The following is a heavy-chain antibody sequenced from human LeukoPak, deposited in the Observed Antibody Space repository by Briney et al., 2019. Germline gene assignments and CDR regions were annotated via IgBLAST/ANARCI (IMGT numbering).Heavy chain of an antibody. V-gene: IGHV3-30*02. Sequence: GGSLRLSCAASGFTFSSYGMHWVRQAPGKGLEWVAFIRYDGSNKYYADSVKGRFTISRDNSKNTLYLQMNSLRAEDTAVYYCAKLTGGYCSSTSCYTFDYWGQGTLVTVSS. CDR2: IRYDGSNK. D-gene: IGHD2-2*02. CDR1: GFTFSSYG. CDR3: AKLTGGYCSSTSCYTFDY. J-gene: IGHJ4*02.